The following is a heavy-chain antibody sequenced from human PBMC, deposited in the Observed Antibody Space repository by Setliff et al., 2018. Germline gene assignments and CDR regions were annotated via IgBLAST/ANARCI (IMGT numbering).Heavy chain of an antibody. CDR3: ARDWSKEVSDY. Sequence: SVKVSCKASGGTFSSYAISWVRQAPGQGLEWMGGIIPILGIANYAQKFQGRVTITADESTSTAYMELSSLRSEDTAVYYCARDWSKEVSDYWGQGTLVTVSS. CDR1: GGTFSSYA. CDR2: IIPILGIA. V-gene: IGHV1-69*10. J-gene: IGHJ4*02.